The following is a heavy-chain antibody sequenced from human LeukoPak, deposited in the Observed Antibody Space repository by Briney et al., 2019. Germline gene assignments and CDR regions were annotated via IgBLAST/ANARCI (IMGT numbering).Heavy chain of an antibody. CDR3: ARDGYDFWSGYYTSMDV. Sequence: GGSLRLSCVVSGFIFSDFYMSWIRQAPGKGLEWVSYISSSGSTIFYADSVKGRFTISRDNAKNSLYLQMNSLRAEDTAVYYCARDGYDFWSGYYTSMDVWGQGTTVTVSS. CDR2: ISSSGSTI. J-gene: IGHJ6*02. CDR1: GFIFSDFY. V-gene: IGHV3-11*04. D-gene: IGHD3-3*01.